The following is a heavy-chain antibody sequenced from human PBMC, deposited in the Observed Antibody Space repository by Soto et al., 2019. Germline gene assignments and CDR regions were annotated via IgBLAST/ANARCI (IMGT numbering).Heavy chain of an antibody. CDR3: ASWGGIASPAYDGSLAPYDY. Sequence: GASVKVSCKASGYTFAGCYIRWVRQAPGQGLEWMGIINPSGGSTYAQKFQGRVTMTRDTSTSTVYMELSSLREEDTAVYYCASWGGIASPAYDGSLAPYDYWGQGTLVTVSS. V-gene: IGHV1-46*01. J-gene: IGHJ4*02. CDR1: GYTFAGCY. CDR2: INPSGGST. D-gene: IGHD6-13*01.